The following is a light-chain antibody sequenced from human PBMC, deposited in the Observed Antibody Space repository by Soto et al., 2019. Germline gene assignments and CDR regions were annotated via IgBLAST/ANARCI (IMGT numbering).Light chain of an antibody. Sequence: EIVLTQSPGTLSLSPGERATLSCRASQSASSSYLAWYQQKPGQAPRLLIYGASSRATGIPDRFSGSGSGTDFTLTISRLEHEEFAVYYCQQYSSSPGTFGQGTKVEIK. V-gene: IGKV3-20*01. CDR3: QQYSSSPGT. CDR2: GAS. CDR1: QSASSSY. J-gene: IGKJ1*01.